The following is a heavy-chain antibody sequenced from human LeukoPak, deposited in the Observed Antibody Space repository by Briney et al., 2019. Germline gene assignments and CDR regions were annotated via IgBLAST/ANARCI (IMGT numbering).Heavy chain of an antibody. V-gene: IGHV3-15*01. CDR3: TTEYWGASSY. D-gene: IGHD1-26*01. Sequence: GGSLRLSCAGSGFTFRDAWMTWVRQAPGKGLEWVGHIKSKTDGGTTDYAAPVKGRFTISRDDSIDTLYLEMNSLKAEDTAMYYCTTEYWGASSYWGQGALVTVSS. J-gene: IGHJ4*02. CDR2: IKSKTDGGTT. CDR1: GFTFRDAW.